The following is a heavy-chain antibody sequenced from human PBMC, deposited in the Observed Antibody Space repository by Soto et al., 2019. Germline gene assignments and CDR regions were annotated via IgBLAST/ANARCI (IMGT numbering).Heavy chain of an antibody. CDR2: ISKSGST. V-gene: IGHV4-59*01. J-gene: IGHJ5*02. CDR1: GGSITNNY. D-gene: IGHD3-22*01. Sequence: SETLSLTCSVSGGSITNNYWSWIRQPPGRGLEWIGYISKSGSTSYNPSLKSRVTISRDTSQNQFSLRLSSMTAADTAVYYCARGEGVIDERENWFDPWGQGTLVTVSS. CDR3: ARGEGVIDERENWFDP.